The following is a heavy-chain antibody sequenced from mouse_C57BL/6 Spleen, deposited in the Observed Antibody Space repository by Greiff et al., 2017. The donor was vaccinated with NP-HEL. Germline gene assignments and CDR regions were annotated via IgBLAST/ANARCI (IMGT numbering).Heavy chain of an antibody. V-gene: IGHV5-9*01. Sequence: EVKVEESGGGLVKPGGSLKLSCAASGFTFSSYTMSWVRQTPEKRLEWVATISGGGGNTYYPDSVKGRFTISRDNAKNTLYLQMSSLRSEDTALYYCARPRYFDVWGTGTTVTVSS. CDR1: GFTFSSYT. CDR2: ISGGGGNT. CDR3: ARPRYFDV. J-gene: IGHJ1*03.